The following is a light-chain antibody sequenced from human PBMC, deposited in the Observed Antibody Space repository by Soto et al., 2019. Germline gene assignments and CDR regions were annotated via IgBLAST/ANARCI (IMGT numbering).Light chain of an antibody. J-gene: IGKJ5*01. CDR2: DAS. CDR1: QSVSSF. Sequence: EIVLTQSPATLSLSPVERVTLSCRASQSVSSFLAWYQQKPGQAPRLLIYDASNRATGIPARFSGSGSGTDFTLTISSLEPEDFAVYYCQQRSNWPITFGQGTRLEIK. V-gene: IGKV3-11*01. CDR3: QQRSNWPIT.